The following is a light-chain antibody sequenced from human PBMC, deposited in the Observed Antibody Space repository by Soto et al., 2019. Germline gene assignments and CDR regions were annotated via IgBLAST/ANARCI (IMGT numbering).Light chain of an antibody. CDR2: HAS. CDR3: QQYDTYSRT. CDR1: PSFSGT. V-gene: IGKV1-5*01. J-gene: IGKJ1*01. Sequence: DIEMSQSPSTLSASGGDRVTITGRASPSFSGTWAWYQQNPGKDPTLLIFHASSLERGVPSRFSGSGSRTEFTLTIRSLQPDDFATYYCQQYDTYSRTFGQGTKV.